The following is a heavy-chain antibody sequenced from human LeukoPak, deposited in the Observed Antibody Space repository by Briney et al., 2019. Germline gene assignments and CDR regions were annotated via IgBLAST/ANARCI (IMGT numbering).Heavy chain of an antibody. V-gene: IGHV3-7*02. Sequence: GGSLSLSYTASGFPVGIDWVSCVRQAPGKGLEWVANIKQDGSEKYYVDSVKGRFTISRDNGKKSLYLQMNSLRAEDTAVYYCASYTDMANFQHWGQGTLVTVSS. CDR3: ASYTDMANFQH. D-gene: IGHD5-24*01. J-gene: IGHJ1*01. CDR2: IKQDGSEK. CDR1: GFPVGIDW.